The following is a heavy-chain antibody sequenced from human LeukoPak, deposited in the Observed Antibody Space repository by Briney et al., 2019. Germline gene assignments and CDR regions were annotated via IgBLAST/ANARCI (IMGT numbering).Heavy chain of an antibody. CDR2: FDPEDGET. V-gene: IGHV1-24*01. D-gene: IGHD2-2*01. Sequence: ASVKVSCKVSGYTLTELSMHWVRQAPGKGLEWMGGFDPEDGETIYAQKFQGRVTMTEDTSTDTAYMELSSLRSEDTAVYYCATDPIESGYCSSTSCSSDYWDQGTLVTVSS. CDR1: GYTLTELS. CDR3: ATDPIESGYCSSTSCSSDY. J-gene: IGHJ4*02.